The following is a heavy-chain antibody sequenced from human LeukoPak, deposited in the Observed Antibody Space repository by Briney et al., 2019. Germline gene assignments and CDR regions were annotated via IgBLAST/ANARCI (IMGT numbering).Heavy chain of an antibody. CDR3: GKGVGYCTVINCYHLDY. CDR1: GFIFSTFG. V-gene: IGHV3-30*18. J-gene: IGHJ4*02. Sequence: TGGSLRLSCAASGFIFSTFGMHWVRQAPGKGLEWVALISYDGSNKYYADSVKGRFTISRDNSKNTLYLHVTSLRAEDTAVYYWGKGVGYCTVINCYHLDYWGEGTLVTVPS. CDR2: ISYDGSNK. D-gene: IGHD2-8*02.